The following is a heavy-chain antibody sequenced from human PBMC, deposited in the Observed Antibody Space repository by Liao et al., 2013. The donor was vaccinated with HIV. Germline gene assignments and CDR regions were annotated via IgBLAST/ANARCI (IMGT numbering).Heavy chain of an antibody. V-gene: IGHV4-39*07. D-gene: IGHD4-17*01. CDR2: ISYTGST. Sequence: QPQLQESGPGLVKPSETLTLTCTVSGASISSGGYYWGWIRQPPGKGLEWIATISYTGSTYYNQSRKGRVTISVDTSKNQFSLKLRSVTAADTAVYYCARDEGYGVPKLAYFDYWGQGALVTVSS. CDR1: GASISSGGYY. CDR3: ARDEGYGVPKLAYFDY. J-gene: IGHJ4*02.